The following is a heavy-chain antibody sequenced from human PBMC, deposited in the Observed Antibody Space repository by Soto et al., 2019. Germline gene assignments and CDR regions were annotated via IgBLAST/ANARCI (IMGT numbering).Heavy chain of an antibody. J-gene: IGHJ4*02. CDR2: ISGNGDTT. V-gene: IGHV3-23*01. CDR3: ARDFEGTHDY. Sequence: EVQLLESGGGLGQPGGSLRLSCAASRMTFSNYAMSWVRQPPGKGLEWVSAISGNGDTTYYADSVKGRFTISRDNSKNTLYLQMNSLRAEDTAVYYCARDFEGTHDYWGQGTLVTVSS. CDR1: RMTFSNYA.